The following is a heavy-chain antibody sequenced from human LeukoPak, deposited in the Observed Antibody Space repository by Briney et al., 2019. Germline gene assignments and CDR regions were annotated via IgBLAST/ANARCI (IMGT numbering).Heavy chain of an antibody. J-gene: IGHJ6*04. CDR3: AKANDDYDILTGYLDV. CDR2: ISWDGGST. V-gene: IGHV3-43*01. CDR1: GFTFDDYT. D-gene: IGHD3-9*01. Sequence: GGSLRLSCAASGFTFDDYTMHWVRQAPGKGPEWVSLISWDGGSTYYADSVKGRFTISRDNSKNSLYLQMNSLRTEDTALYYCAKANDDYDILTGYLDVWGKGTTVTVSS.